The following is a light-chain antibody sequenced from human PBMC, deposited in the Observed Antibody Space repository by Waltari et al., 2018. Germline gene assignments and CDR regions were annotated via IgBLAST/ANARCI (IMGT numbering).Light chain of an antibody. Sequence: DIQMTQSPSSLSASIGDRVSITCRASQSIKKYLNWYQQKPGKAPKLLIYGASNSQDGVPSRFSGSGSGTDFTRSISSLQREDFASYYWQQTYSTPWTFGQETKVEIK. CDR2: GAS. J-gene: IGKJ1*01. CDR1: QSIKKY. V-gene: IGKV1-39*01. CDR3: QQTYSTPWT.